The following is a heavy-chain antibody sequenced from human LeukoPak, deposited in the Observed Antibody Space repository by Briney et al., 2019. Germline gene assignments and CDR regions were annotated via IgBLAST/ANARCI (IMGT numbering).Heavy chain of an antibody. Sequence: ASVKVSCKASGYTFSGYHMHWVRQAPGQGLEWMGIISPSGGTTSYAQKFQGRVTLTRDTSKNQFSLKLSSVTAADTAVYYCARVDSSGLGPRGRSSTRFYYFDYWGQGTLVTVSS. J-gene: IGHJ4*02. CDR3: ARVDSSGLGPRGRSSTRFYYFDY. V-gene: IGHV1-46*01. CDR1: GYTFSGYH. CDR2: ISPSGGTT. D-gene: IGHD3-22*01.